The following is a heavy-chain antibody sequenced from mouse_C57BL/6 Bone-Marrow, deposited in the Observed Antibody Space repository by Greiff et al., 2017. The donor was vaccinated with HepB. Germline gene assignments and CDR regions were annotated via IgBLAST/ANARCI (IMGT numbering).Heavy chain of an antibody. CDR1: GFTFSSYA. D-gene: IGHD1-1*01. J-gene: IGHJ2*01. CDR2: ISDGGSYT. Sequence: EVHLVESGGGLVKPGGSLKLSCAASGFTFSSYAMSWVRQTPEKRLEWVATISDGGSYTYYPDNVKGRFTISRDNAKNNLYLQMSHLKSEDTAMYYCARDGGDYGSSYEYFDYWGQGTTLTVSS. V-gene: IGHV5-4*01. CDR3: ARDGGDYGSSYEYFDY.